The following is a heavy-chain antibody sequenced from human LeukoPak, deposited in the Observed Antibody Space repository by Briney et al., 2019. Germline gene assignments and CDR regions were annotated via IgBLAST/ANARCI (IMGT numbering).Heavy chain of an antibody. CDR2: MNPNSGNT. Sequence: ASVKVSCKASGYTFTSYDINWVRQATGQGLEWMGWMNPNSGNTGYAQKFQGRVTITRNTSISTAYMELSSLRSEDTAVYYCARGSLTTEYYFDYWGQGTLVTVSS. D-gene: IGHD4-17*01. CDR3: ARGSLTTEYYFDY. CDR1: GYTFTSYD. V-gene: IGHV1-8*01. J-gene: IGHJ4*02.